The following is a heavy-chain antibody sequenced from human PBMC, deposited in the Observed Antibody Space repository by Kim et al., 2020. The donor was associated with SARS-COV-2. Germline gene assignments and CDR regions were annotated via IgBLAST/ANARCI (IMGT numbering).Heavy chain of an antibody. J-gene: IGHJ4*02. D-gene: IGHD3-3*01. Sequence: RFTISRDNSKNTLYLQMNSLRAEDTAVYYCAKWGNNLTYDFWSGYYGLDYWGQGTLVTVSS. CDR3: AKWGNNLTYDFWSGYYGLDY. V-gene: IGHV3-23*01.